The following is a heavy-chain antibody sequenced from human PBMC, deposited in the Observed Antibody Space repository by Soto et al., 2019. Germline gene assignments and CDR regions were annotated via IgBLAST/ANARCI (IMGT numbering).Heavy chain of an antibody. Sequence: PGGSLRLSCAASGFTFSSYAMSWVRQAPGKGLEWVSAISGSGGSTYYADSVKGRFTISRDNSKNTLYLQMNSLRAEDTAVYYCAKAKLSVAKYRTTFDYWGQGTLVTVSS. D-gene: IGHD5-12*01. CDR3: AKAKLSVAKYRTTFDY. CDR2: ISGSGGST. CDR1: GFTFSSYA. J-gene: IGHJ4*02. V-gene: IGHV3-23*01.